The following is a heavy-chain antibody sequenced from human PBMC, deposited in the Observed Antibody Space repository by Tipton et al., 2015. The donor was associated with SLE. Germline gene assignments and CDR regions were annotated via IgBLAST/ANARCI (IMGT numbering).Heavy chain of an antibody. J-gene: IGHJ6*03. CDR1: GFTFTNYA. CDR2: VSASGGRT. D-gene: IGHD1-1*01. V-gene: IGHV3-23*01. Sequence: GSLRLSCAASGFTFTNYAMSWVRQAPGRGLECVSSVSASGGRTRYAGPVKGRFTISRDNSKNTLYLQMNGLRAEDTAVYYCAKDRPYTPSHGPRFYMHVWGKGTTVTVSS. CDR3: AKDRPYTPSHGPRFYMHV.